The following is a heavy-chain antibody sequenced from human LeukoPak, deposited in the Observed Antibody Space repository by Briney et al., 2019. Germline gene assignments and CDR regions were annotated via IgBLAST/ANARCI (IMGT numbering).Heavy chain of an antibody. D-gene: IGHD3-9*01. Sequence: SETLSLTCTVSGGSISSSSYYWGWIRQPPGKGLEWIGSIYYSGSTYYNPSLKSRVTISVDTSKNQFSLKLSSVTAADTAVYYCARLHYYDILTGYYPRLFDYWGRGTLVTVSS. CDR2: IYYSGST. J-gene: IGHJ4*02. CDR1: GGSISSSSYY. V-gene: IGHV4-39*01. CDR3: ARLHYYDILTGYYPRLFDY.